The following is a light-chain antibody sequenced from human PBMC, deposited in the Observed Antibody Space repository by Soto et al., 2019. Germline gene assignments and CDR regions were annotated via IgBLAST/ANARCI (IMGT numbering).Light chain of an antibody. J-gene: IGKJ4*01. CDR2: WAS. Sequence: DIVMTQSPDSLAVSLGERATINCKSSQSVLYSSNNKNYLDWYQQKPGQPPKLLIYWASTRESGVPDRFSGSGSGTYFTLTISSLQAEDVAVYYCQQYYSTPLTFGGGTKVEIK. V-gene: IGKV4-1*01. CDR3: QQYYSTPLT. CDR1: QSVLYSSNNKNY.